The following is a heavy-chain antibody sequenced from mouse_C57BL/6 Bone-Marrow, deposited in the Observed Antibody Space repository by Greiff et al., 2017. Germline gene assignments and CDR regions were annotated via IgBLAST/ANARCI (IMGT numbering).Heavy chain of an antibody. D-gene: IGHD2-4*01. J-gene: IGHJ3*01. CDR3: ARRGYDDYDEAGCAY. V-gene: IGHV1-42*01. Sequence: EVHLVESGPELVKPGASVKISCKASGYSFTGYYMNWVKQSPEKSLEWIGEINPSPGGTTYNQKFKAKATLTVDKSSSTAYMQLKSLTSEDSAVYYCARRGYDDYDEAGCAYWGQGTLVTVSA. CDR2: INPSPGGT. CDR1: GYSFTGYY.